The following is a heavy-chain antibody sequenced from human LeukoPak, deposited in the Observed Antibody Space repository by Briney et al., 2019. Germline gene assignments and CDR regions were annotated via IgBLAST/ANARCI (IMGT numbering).Heavy chain of an antibody. V-gene: IGHV3-21*01. CDR1: GCTFSSYS. CDR2: ISSSSSYI. D-gene: IGHD4-23*01. CDR3: ARGVGGWILYYFDY. Sequence: GGSLRLSCAASGCTFSSYSMNWVRQAPGKGLEWVSSISSSSSYIYYADSVKGRFTISRDNAKNSLYLQMNSLRAEDTAVYYCARGVGGWILYYFDYWGPGTLVTVSS. J-gene: IGHJ4*02.